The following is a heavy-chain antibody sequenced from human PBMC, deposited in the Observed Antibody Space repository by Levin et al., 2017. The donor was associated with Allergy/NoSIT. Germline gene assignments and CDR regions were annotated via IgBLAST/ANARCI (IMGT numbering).Heavy chain of an antibody. Sequence: GGSLRLSCAASGFTFSTYGMHWVRQAPGEGLVWVAVILYDGRITSYADSVKGRFTISRDNSKNTVYLQMNSLRADDTAVYYCATETSGYSSDRYAEFFQHWGQGTLVTVSS. J-gene: IGHJ1*01. CDR3: ATETSGYSSDRYAEFFQH. CDR2: ILYDGRIT. D-gene: IGHD6-19*01. V-gene: IGHV3-30*03. CDR1: GFTFSTYG.